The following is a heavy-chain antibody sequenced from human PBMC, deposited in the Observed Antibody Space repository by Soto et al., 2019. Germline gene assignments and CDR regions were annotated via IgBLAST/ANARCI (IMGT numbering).Heavy chain of an antibody. V-gene: IGHV1-18*01. CDR2: ISAYNGNT. D-gene: IGHD6-6*01. CDR3: ARDRSRYSLGSSGWFDP. J-gene: IGHJ5*02. Sequence: QVQLVQSGAEVKKPGASVKVSCKASGYTFTSYGISWVRQAPGQGLEWMGWISAYNGNTNYAQKLQGRVTMTTDTSTRTAYMELRSLRADDTAVYYCARDRSRYSLGSSGWFDPWGQGTLVTVSS. CDR1: GYTFTSYG.